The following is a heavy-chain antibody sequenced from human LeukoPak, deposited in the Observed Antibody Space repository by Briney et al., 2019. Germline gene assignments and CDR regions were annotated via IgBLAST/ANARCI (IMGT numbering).Heavy chain of an antibody. D-gene: IGHD3-22*01. J-gene: IGHJ4*02. CDR2: ISGRSVST. CDR1: GFNFSNYG. V-gene: IGHV3-23*01. CDR3: ASHGDSYYVFSY. Sequence: PGGSQRLSCAASGFNFSNYGMSWVRQAPGKGLEWVSSISGRSVSTYYADSVKGRFTISRDISKNTLYLQVNSLRAEDTALYYCASHGDSYYVFSYWGQGTLLTVSS.